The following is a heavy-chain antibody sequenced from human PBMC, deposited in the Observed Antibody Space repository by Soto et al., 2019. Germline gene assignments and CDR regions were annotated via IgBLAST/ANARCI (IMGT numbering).Heavy chain of an antibody. D-gene: IGHD1-1*01. Sequence: EVQLVESGGGLVQPGRSLRLSCAASGFTFDDYAMHWVRQVPGKGLEWISGISWDSGTLGYADSVKGRFIISSDDAKKSLFLQMNSLRGEDTALYYGAQGRYPTMASPLDQGGQGTLVTVSS. V-gene: IGHV3-9*01. CDR2: ISWDSGTL. J-gene: IGHJ4*02. CDR3: AQGRYPTMASPLDQ. CDR1: GFTFDDYA.